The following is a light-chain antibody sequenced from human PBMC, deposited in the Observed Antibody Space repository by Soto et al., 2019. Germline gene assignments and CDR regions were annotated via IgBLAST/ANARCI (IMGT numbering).Light chain of an antibody. CDR1: QTVSSSY. V-gene: IGKV3-20*01. Sequence: EIVMTQSPATLSVSTGERATLSCRASQTVSSSYLAWYQQKPGQAPRLLIYGASSRVTGIPDRFSGSGSGTDFTLTITRLEPEDFAVYYCQQFATSRWTFGQGTKVDIK. J-gene: IGKJ1*01. CDR3: QQFATSRWT. CDR2: GAS.